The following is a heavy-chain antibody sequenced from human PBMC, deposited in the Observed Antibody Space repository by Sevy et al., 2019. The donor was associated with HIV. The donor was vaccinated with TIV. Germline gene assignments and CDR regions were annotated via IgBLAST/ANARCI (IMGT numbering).Heavy chain of an antibody. CDR2: IKQDGSEI. CDR1: GFTFSSYW. V-gene: IGHV3-7*01. CDR3: GRAMDV. Sequence: GGSLRLSCAASGFTFSSYWMHWVRQAPGKGLEWVANIKQDGSEIYYVDSVKGRFTISRDKAKNSLYLQMNSLRPEDTAVYYCGRAMDVWGQGTTVTVSS. J-gene: IGHJ6*02.